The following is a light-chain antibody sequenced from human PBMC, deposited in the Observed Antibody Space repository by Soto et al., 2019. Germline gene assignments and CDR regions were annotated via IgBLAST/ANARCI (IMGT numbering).Light chain of an antibody. CDR3: QQYNDWRT. CDR1: QSVGSN. Sequence: ETVMTQSPVTLSVSPGERATLSCRASQSVGSNLAWYQQKPGQAPRLLIYGASTRATGIPGRFSGSGYGTEFTLTISSLQSEDFAVYYCQQYNDWRTFGQGTKVEIK. CDR2: GAS. V-gene: IGKV3-15*01. J-gene: IGKJ2*01.